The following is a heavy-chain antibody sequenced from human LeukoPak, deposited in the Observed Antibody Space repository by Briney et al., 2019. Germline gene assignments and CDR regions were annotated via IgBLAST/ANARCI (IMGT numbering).Heavy chain of an antibody. CDR1: GYTFTTYA. CDR2: ISTNTGNP. Sequence: GASVKVSCKASGYTFTTYAMNWVRQAPGQGLEWMGWISTNTGNPTYAQGFTGRFVFSLDTSVSTAYLQISSLKAEDTAVYYCAKEGQYSSSWYLGYWGQGTLVTVSS. CDR3: AKEGQYSSSWYLGY. J-gene: IGHJ4*02. V-gene: IGHV7-4-1*02. D-gene: IGHD6-13*01.